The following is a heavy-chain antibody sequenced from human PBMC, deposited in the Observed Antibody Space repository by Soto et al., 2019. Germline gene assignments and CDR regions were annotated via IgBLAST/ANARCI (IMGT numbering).Heavy chain of an antibody. CDR1: GGSISSGDFY. V-gene: IGHV4-31*03. D-gene: IGHD1-1*01. CDR3: ARKTGTNWFDP. J-gene: IGHJ5*02. Sequence: SETLSLTCTVSGGSISSGDFYWTWIRQHPGKGLEWIGYIYYSGSTYYNPSLESRVSISVDTSENLFSLKLNSVTATDTAVYYCARKTGTNWFDPWGQGTLVTVSS. CDR2: IYYSGST.